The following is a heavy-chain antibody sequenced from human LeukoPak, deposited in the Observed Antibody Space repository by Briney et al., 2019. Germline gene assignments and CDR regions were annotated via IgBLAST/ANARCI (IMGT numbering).Heavy chain of an antibody. CDR1: GYTFTGYY. V-gene: IGHV1-2*02. CDR2: INPNSGGT. J-gene: IGHJ4*02. CDR3: ARDSGERGSGSYLIAY. D-gene: IGHD3-10*01. Sequence: ASVKVSCKASGYTFTGYYMHWVRQAPGQGLEWMGWINPNSGGTNYAQKFQGRVTMTGDTSISTAYMELSRLRSDDTAVYYCARDSGERGSGSYLIAYWGRGTLVTVSS.